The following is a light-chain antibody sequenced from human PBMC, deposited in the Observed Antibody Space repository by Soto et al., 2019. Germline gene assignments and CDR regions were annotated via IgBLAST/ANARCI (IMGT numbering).Light chain of an antibody. CDR1: SSNIGAGYD. V-gene: IGLV1-40*01. CDR2: GNT. CDR3: QSYDSSLSGL. Sequence: QSVLTQPPSVSGAPGQRVTISCTGSSSNIGAGYDVHWYQQLPGTAPKLLIYGNTNRPSGVPDRFSASKSGTSASLAITGLQVEDEADYYCQSYDSSLSGLFGGGTKLTVL. J-gene: IGLJ3*02.